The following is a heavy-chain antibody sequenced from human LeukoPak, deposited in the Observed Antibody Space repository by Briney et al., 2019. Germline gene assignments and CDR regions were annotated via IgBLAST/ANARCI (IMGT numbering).Heavy chain of an antibody. D-gene: IGHD3-10*01. CDR1: GFTVSSNY. J-gene: IGHJ4*02. CDR2: IYSGGST. Sequence: GGSLRLSCAASGFTVSSNYMSWVRQAPGKGLEWVSVIYSGGSTYYADSVKGRFTISRDNAKNSLYLQMNSLRAEDTAVYYCARRGVYGSGAFYLDYWGQGTLVTVSS. CDR3: ARRGVYGSGAFYLDY. V-gene: IGHV3-66*01.